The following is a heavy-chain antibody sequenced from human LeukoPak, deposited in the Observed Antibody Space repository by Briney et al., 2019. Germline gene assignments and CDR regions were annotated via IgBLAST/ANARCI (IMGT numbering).Heavy chain of an antibody. J-gene: IGHJ5*02. CDR3: ARDHGYGDYAFDP. CDR1: GYTFTSYG. D-gene: IGHD4-17*01. CDR2: ISAYNGNT. V-gene: IGHV1-18*01. Sequence: GASVKVSCKASGYTFTSYGISWVRQAPGQGLEWMGWISAYNGNTNYAQKFQGRVTMTRDTSTSTVYMELSSLRSEDTAVYYCARDHGYGDYAFDPWGQGTLVTVSS.